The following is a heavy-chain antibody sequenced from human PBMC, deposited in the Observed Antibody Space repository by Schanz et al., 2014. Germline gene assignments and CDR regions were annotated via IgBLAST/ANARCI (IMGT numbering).Heavy chain of an antibody. J-gene: IGHJ4*02. CDR3: AASSGWHPSTDY. D-gene: IGHD6-19*01. V-gene: IGHV3-11*05. Sequence: QVQVVQSGGGLVKPGGSLRLSCAASGFVFGDYYMTWIRQAPGKGLEWLSYISDSGTYTNYADSVKGRFTISRDNAKSSLYLQMNSLRVEDTAVYYCAASSGWHPSTDYWGQGTLVTASS. CDR2: ISDSGTYT. CDR1: GFVFGDYY.